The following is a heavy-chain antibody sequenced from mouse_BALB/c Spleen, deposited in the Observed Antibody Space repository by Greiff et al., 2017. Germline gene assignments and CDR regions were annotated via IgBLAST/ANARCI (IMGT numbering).Heavy chain of an antibody. CDR2: IWGDGST. CDR1: GFSLTGYG. CDR3: ARALYGYDEGFAY. Sequence: VQLKESGPGLVAPSQSLSITCTVSGFSLTGYGVNWVRQPPGKGLEWLGMIWGDGSTDYHSALKSRLSISKDNSKSQVFLKMNSLQTDDTARYYCARALYGYDEGFAYWGQGTLVTVSA. D-gene: IGHD2-2*01. V-gene: IGHV2-6-7*01. J-gene: IGHJ3*01.